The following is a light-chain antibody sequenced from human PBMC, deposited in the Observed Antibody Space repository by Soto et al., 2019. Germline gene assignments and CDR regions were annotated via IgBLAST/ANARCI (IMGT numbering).Light chain of an antibody. CDR3: QQYGSSPRT. V-gene: IGKV3-20*01. CDR2: GAS. J-gene: IGKJ1*01. CDR1: QSVRSDY. Sequence: EIVLTQSPGTLSLSPGERATLSCRASQSVRSDYLAWYQQKPGRAPRLHIYGASTRATGIPDRFTGSGSGTDFTLTISRLEPEDFAVYYCQQYGSSPRTFGQGTKVDIK.